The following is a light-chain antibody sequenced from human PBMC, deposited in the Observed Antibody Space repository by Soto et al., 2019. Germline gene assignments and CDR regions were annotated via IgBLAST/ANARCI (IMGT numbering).Light chain of an antibody. CDR1: QGIRND. J-gene: IGKJ4*01. Sequence: AIQMTPSPSSLSASVGDRVTITCRASQGIRNDLGWYQQKPGKAPKLLIYAASSLQSGVPSRFSGSGSGTDFTLTISSLQPEDFATYYRLQDYNYPLTFGGGTKVDIK. CDR3: LQDYNYPLT. V-gene: IGKV1-6*01. CDR2: AAS.